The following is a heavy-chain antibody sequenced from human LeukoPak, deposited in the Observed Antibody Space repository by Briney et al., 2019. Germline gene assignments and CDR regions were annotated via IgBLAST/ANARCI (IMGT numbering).Heavy chain of an antibody. Sequence: GRSLRLSCEASAFAFSSYYMHWVRQAPGEGLVWVSYVNPDGSNTNYADSVKGRFTISRDNAKNTLYLQMNSLRAEDTAMYYCARDDSGPQAFDLWGQGTMVTVSS. J-gene: IGHJ3*01. CDR1: AFAFSSYY. V-gene: IGHV3-74*01. CDR3: ARDDSGPQAFDL. D-gene: IGHD6-25*01. CDR2: VNPDGSNT.